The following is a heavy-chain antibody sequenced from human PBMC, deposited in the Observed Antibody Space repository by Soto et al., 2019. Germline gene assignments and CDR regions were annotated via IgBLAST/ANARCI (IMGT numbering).Heavy chain of an antibody. CDR3: ARQPYASSEYFES. D-gene: IGHD3-22*01. V-gene: IGHV4-39*01. CDR2: IYYSGST. J-gene: IGHJ4*02. CDR1: GDSISSGSYY. Sequence: PSETLSLTWTVSGDSISSGSYYWGWIRQPPGKGLEWIGSIYYSGSTYYNPSLKSRVTISVDTSRIHFSLKLISVTAADTAVYYGARQPYASSEYFESWGQGTLVSVSS.